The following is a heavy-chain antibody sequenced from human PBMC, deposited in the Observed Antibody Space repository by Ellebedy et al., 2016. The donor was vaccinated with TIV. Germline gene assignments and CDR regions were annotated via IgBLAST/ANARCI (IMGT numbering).Heavy chain of an antibody. V-gene: IGHV4-39*01. Sequence: MPSETLSLTCSVSGGSVSSTRYYWAWTRQPPGKGLEYIGSVYYSGSPYYNPSFTSRVTLSADTSKNQFSLNLRTVTAADTAVYYCARTDPWQPIDDWGQGILVSVSS. D-gene: IGHD2-21*02. CDR1: GGSVSSTRYY. CDR3: ARTDPWQPIDD. CDR2: VYYSGSP. J-gene: IGHJ4*02.